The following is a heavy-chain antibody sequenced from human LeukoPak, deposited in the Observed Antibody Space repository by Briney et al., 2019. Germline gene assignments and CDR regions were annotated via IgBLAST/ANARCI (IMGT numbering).Heavy chain of an antibody. V-gene: IGHV1-24*01. D-gene: IGHD2/OR15-2a*01. CDR1: GYTLTELS. J-gene: IGHJ4*02. CDR3: ATVHFRRGIHFDY. Sequence: EASVKVSCKVSGYTLTELSMHWVRQAPGKGLEWMGGFDPEDGETIYAQKFQGRVTMTEDTSTDTAYMELSSLRSEDTAVYYCATVHFRRGIHFDYWGQGTLVTVSS. CDR2: FDPEDGET.